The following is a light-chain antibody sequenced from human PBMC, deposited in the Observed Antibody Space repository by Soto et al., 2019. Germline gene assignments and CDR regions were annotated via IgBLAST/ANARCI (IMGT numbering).Light chain of an antibody. J-gene: IGKJ1*01. Sequence: EIVLTQSPGTVSLSPGERATLSCRASQRVSSNYVAWFQQKTGQAPRLLIHGASERATGIPDRFSGSGSGTDFTLTISGLEPEDFAVYYCQQYGRSPWTFDQGTKVDFK. CDR2: GAS. V-gene: IGKV3-20*01. CDR3: QQYGRSPWT. CDR1: QRVSSNY.